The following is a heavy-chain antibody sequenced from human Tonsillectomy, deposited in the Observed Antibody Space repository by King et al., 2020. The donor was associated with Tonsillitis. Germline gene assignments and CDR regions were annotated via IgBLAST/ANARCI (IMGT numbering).Heavy chain of an antibody. Sequence: QLVQSGAEVKKPGSAVKVSCKASGGTFSSYGISWVRQAPGQGLEWMGGFITTYGTVNYAQKFQGRVTITADESASTGYMELSSLRSEDTAVYFCARAGIVSSSRHMDYWGQGTLITVSS. D-gene: IGHD6-13*01. CDR2: FITTYGTV. CDR1: GGTFSSYG. J-gene: IGHJ4*02. CDR3: ARAGIVSSSRHMDY. V-gene: IGHV1-69*01.